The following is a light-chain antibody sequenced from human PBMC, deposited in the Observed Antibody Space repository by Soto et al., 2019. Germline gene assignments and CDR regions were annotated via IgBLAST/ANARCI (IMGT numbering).Light chain of an antibody. Sequence: DIQMTQSPSTLSASAGDRVTINCRASQSIGNWLAWYQQKPGKAPKLLIYKASTLESGVTSRFSGSGSGTEFTLTISSLQPDDFATYYCQQYNSWTFGQGTKVEIK. CDR1: QSIGNW. CDR3: QQYNSWT. V-gene: IGKV1-5*03. J-gene: IGKJ1*01. CDR2: KAS.